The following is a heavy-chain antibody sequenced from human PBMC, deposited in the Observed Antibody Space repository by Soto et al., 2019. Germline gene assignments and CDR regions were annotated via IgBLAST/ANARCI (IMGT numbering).Heavy chain of an antibody. CDR1: GFTYSDYA. V-gene: IGHV3-30*18. D-gene: IGHD6-19*01. Sequence: VKLVESGGGVVQPGRSLRLSCAASGFTYSDYAMHWVRQAPGKGLEWMAVVSHDGRNTHYADSVKGRFTISRDSSKNTVSLEMTILRAEDTAVYYCAKGGRQWLVTSDFNYWGQGALVTVSS. CDR3: AKGGRQWLVTSDFNY. CDR2: VSHDGRNT. J-gene: IGHJ4*02.